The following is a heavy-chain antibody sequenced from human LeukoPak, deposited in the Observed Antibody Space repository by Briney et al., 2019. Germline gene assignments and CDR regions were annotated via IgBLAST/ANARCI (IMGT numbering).Heavy chain of an antibody. CDR2: INSDGSTT. D-gene: IGHD3-22*01. J-gene: IGHJ3*02. Sequence: PRGSLRLSCAASGFTFSSYWMHWVRQAPGKGPVWVSRINSDGSTTNYADSVKGRFTISRDNAKNTLYLQMNSLRVEDTAVYYCAGVIYYTSDAFDIWGQATMVTVSS. CDR3: AGVIYYTSDAFDI. V-gene: IGHV3-74*01. CDR1: GFTFSSYW.